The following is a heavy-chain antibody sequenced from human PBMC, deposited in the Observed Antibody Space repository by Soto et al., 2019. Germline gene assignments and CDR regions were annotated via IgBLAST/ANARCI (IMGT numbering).Heavy chain of an antibody. CDR2: ISWNSGSI. CDR1: GFTFDDYA. J-gene: IGHJ4*02. Sequence: GGSLRLSCAASGFTFDDYAMHWVRQAPGKGLEWVSGISWNSGSIGYADSVKGRFTISRDNAKNSLYLQMNSLRAEDTALYYCAVLAGDHLDHFDYWGQGTLVTVSS. V-gene: IGHV3-9*01. CDR3: AVLAGDHLDHFDY. D-gene: IGHD7-27*01.